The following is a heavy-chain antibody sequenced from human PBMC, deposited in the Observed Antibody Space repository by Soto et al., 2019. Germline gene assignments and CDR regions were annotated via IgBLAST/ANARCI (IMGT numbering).Heavy chain of an antibody. CDR1: GGSISSNY. Sequence: SETLSLTCTVSGGSISSNYWTWIRQPPGKGLEWVGYVYNSGSTNYNPSLKSRVTISEDTSKSQFSLKVNSMTAADTAVYYCARYRREAVAGYTLDNWGQGILVTVSS. CDR2: VYNSGST. V-gene: IGHV4-59*01. D-gene: IGHD6-13*01. J-gene: IGHJ4*02. CDR3: ARYRREAVAGYTLDN.